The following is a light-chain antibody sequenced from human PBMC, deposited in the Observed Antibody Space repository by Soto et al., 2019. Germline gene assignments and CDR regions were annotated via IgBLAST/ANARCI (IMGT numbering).Light chain of an antibody. CDR2: GAS. CDR3: QQYGSSPVT. Sequence: EVVWTEYPGTLSLSPGERATLSCRASQSVSSSYLAWYQQKPGHAPRLLICGASSRATGIPDRFSGSGSGTDFTLTISRLEPEDFAVYYCQQYGSSPVTFGPGTKVDIK. V-gene: IGKV3-20*01. CDR1: QSVSSSY. J-gene: IGKJ3*01.